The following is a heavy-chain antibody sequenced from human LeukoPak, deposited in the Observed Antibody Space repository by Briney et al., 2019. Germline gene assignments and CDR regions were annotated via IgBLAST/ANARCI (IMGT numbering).Heavy chain of an antibody. V-gene: IGHV3-48*01. CDR1: GFTFRSHT. J-gene: IGHJ6*03. Sequence: VGSLRLSCAASGFTFRSHTMAWVRQAPGKGLEWLSYISGTTSVIYYADSVKGRFIISRDNADNSLYLQMNSLKAEDTAVYYCARGLYYLDVWGKGTTVTVSS. CDR2: ISGTTSVI. CDR3: ARGLYYLDV.